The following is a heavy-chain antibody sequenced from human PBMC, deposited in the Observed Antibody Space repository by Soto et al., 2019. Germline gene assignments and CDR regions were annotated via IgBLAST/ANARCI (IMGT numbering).Heavy chain of an antibody. CDR2: IKTKTDTYAT. CDR3: TRLAPASFQFDY. J-gene: IGHJ5*01. V-gene: IGHV3-73*01. Sequence: PGVSLRLSCAASGFTFSDSAIHWVRQASGKGLEWVGRIKTKTDTYATAFAASVRGRFTISRDDSINTAYLHMGSLKIDDTAVYYCTRLAPASFQFDYWGHGVLVTVSS. D-gene: IGHD6-25*01. CDR1: GFTFSDSA.